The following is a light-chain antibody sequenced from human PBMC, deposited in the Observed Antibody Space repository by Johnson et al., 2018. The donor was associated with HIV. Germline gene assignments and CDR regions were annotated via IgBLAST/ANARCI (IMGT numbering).Light chain of an antibody. J-gene: IGLJ1*01. V-gene: IGLV1-51*01. CDR3: GTWASSRVVAV. CDR1: SSNIGNNY. CDR2: DNN. Sequence: HSVLTQPPSVSAAPGQKVTISCSGSSSNIGNNYVSWYQQLPGTAPKLLIYDNNKRPSGIPDRFSGSKSGTSATLGITGLQTGDEADYYFGTWASSRVVAVFVTWTKVTVL.